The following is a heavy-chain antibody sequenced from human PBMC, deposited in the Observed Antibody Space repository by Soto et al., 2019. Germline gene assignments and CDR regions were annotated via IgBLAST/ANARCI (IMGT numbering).Heavy chain of an antibody. CDR3: ARLGYGGNSRWFDP. CDR1: GGSISSYY. CDR2: IYYSGST. V-gene: IGHV4-59*08. D-gene: IGHD2-21*02. Sequence: PSETLSLTCTVSGGSISSYYWSWIRQPPGKGLEWIGYIYYSGSTNYNPSLKSRVTISVDTSKNQFSLKLSSVTAADTAVYYCARLGYGGNSRWFDPWGQGTLVTASS. J-gene: IGHJ5*02.